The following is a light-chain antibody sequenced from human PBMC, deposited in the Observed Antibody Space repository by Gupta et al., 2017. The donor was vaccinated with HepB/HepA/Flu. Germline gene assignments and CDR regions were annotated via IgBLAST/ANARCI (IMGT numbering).Light chain of an antibody. CDR2: GIS. CDR3: QQYNSWPIT. J-gene: IGKJ4*01. V-gene: IGKV3-15*01. Sequence: EIVMTQSPVTLSVSPGETATLYCRASQSISANFAWYQQRPGQAPRLLVYGISTRASAIPARFSGSGSGTEFTLSISNLQSEDSAIYFCQQYNSWPITFGGGTQVEI. CDR1: QSISAN.